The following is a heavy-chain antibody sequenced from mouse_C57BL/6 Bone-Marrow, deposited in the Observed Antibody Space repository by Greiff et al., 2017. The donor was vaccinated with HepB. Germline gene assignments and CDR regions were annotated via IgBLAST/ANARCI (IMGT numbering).Heavy chain of an antibody. J-gene: IGHJ3*01. D-gene: IGHD1-1*01. CDR2: IWGVGST. Sequence: QVQLQQSGPGLVAPSQSLSITCTVSGFSLTSYGVDWVRPSPGKGLEWLGVIWGVGSTNYNSALKSRLSISKDNSKSQVFLKMNSLQTDDTAMYYCASLNYYGSSSWFAYWGQGTLVTVSA. CDR1: GFSLTSYG. V-gene: IGHV2-6*01. CDR3: ASLNYYGSSSWFAY.